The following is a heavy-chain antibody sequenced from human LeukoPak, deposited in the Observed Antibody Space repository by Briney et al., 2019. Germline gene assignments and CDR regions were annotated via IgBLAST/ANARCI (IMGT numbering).Heavy chain of an antibody. V-gene: IGHV3-21*01. CDR1: GFTFSSYT. J-gene: IGHJ4*02. D-gene: IGHD1-26*01. CDR3: ARDVRGNYYNF. CDR2: ISGGGTYI. Sequence: GGSLRLSCAASGFTFSSYTMNWVRQAPGKGLQWVASISGGGTYIYYVDSVKGRFTISRDNAKNSLFLQMSSLRVEDTAVYYCARDVRGNYYNFWGQGALVTVSS.